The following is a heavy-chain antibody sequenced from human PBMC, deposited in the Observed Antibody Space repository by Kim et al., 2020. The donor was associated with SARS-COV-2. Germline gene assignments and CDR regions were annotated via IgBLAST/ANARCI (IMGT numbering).Heavy chain of an antibody. CDR3: ARSDEYSGYDGLEGYFDY. J-gene: IGHJ4*02. D-gene: IGHD5-12*01. V-gene: IGHV3-30*01. Sequence: KGRFTISRDNSKNTLYLQMNSLRAEDTAVYYCARSDEYSGYDGLEGYFDYWGQGTLVTVSS.